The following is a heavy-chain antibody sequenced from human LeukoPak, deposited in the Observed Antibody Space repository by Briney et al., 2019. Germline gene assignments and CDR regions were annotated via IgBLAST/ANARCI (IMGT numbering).Heavy chain of an antibody. CDR1: GGSISSGDYY. CDR2: IYYSGST. D-gene: IGHD2-15*01. J-gene: IGHJ5*02. Sequence: SQTLSLTCTVSGGSISSGDYYWSWIRQPPGKGLEWIGYIYYSGSTYYNPFLKSRVTISVDTSKNQFSLKLSSVTAADTAVYYCARGYCSGGSCYGGDWFDPWGQGTLVTVSS. V-gene: IGHV4-30-4*01. CDR3: ARGYCSGGSCYGGDWFDP.